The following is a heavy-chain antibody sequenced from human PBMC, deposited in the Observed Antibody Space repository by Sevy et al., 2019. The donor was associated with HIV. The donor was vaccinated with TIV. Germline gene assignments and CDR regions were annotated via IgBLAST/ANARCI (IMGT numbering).Heavy chain of an antibody. CDR2: ISFDGRNK. Sequence: GGSLRLSCAASGFTLSTYGIHWVRQAPGKGLEWVAIISFDGRNKRLAESVKGRFTISRDDSKNTVYLQMTSLRPEDTAVYYCARDHCTDGACFRSGYFDYWGQGTLVTVSS. CDR1: GFTLSTYG. CDR3: ARDHCTDGACFRSGYFDY. D-gene: IGHD2-8*01. V-gene: IGHV3-30*19. J-gene: IGHJ4*02.